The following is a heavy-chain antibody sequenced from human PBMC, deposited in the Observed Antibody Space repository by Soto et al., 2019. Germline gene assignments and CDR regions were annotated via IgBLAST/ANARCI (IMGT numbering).Heavy chain of an antibody. CDR2: ISAYNGNT. V-gene: IGHV1-18*01. D-gene: IGHD6-13*01. CDR3: ARDRVAAAASRWFDP. CDR1: GYTFTSYG. J-gene: IGHJ5*02. Sequence: GASVKVSCKASGYTFTSYGISWVRQAPGQGLEWMGWISAYNGNTNYAQKLQGRVTMTTDTSTSTAYMELRSLRSDDTAVYYCARDRVAAAASRWFDPWGQGTLVTVSS.